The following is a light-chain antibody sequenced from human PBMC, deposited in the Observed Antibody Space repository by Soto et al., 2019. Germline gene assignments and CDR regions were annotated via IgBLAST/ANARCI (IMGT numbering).Light chain of an antibody. CDR3: QQYDNLPST. CDR1: PDISNY. CDR2: DAS. J-gene: IGKJ2*01. V-gene: IGKV1-33*01. Sequence: DIQMTQSPSSLSASVGDRVTITCQASPDISNYLNWYQQKPGKAPKLLIYDASNLETGVPSRFSGSGSGTDFTFTISSLQPEDIATYYCQQYDNLPSTFGQGTKLEIK.